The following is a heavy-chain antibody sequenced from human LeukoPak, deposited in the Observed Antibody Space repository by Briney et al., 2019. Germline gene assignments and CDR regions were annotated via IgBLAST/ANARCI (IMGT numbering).Heavy chain of an antibody. J-gene: IGHJ5*02. CDR2: ISGSGGST. V-gene: IGHV3-23*01. Sequence: GGSLRLSCAASGFTFSSYAMSWVRQAPGKGLEWVSAISGSGGSTYYADSVKGRFTISRDNSKNTLYLQMNSLRAEDTAVYYCARDRGGVAGTAYNWFDPWGQGTLVTVSS. D-gene: IGHD6-19*01. CDR1: GFTFSSYA. CDR3: ARDRGGVAGTAYNWFDP.